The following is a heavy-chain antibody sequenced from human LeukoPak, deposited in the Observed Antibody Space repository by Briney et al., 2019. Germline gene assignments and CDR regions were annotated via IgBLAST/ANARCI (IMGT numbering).Heavy chain of an antibody. CDR3: ARGLGGATSYYYMDV. V-gene: IGHV1-8*03. J-gene: IGHJ6*03. D-gene: IGHD1-26*01. Sequence: ASVKVSCKASGYTFTSYDINWVRQATGQGLEWMGWMNPNSGNTGYAQKFQGRVTITRNTSISTAYMELSSLRSEDTAMYYCARGLGGATSYYYMDVWGKGTTVTVSS. CDR2: MNPNSGNT. CDR1: GYTFTSYD.